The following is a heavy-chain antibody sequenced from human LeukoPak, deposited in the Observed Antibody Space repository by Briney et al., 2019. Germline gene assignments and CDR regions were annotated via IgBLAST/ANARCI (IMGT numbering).Heavy chain of an antibody. V-gene: IGHV4-4*07. J-gene: IGHJ6*03. CDR2: IYTSGGT. CDR1: GGSISSYY. D-gene: IGHD2-2*02. CDR3: ARVKGYCSSTSCYSYYYYMDV. Sequence: KPSETLSLTCTGSGGSISSYYWSWIRQPAGKGLELIGRIYTSGGTNYNPSLKSRVTMSVDTSKNQFSLKLSSVTAADTAVYYCARVKGYCSSTSCYSYYYYMDVWGKGTTVTVSS.